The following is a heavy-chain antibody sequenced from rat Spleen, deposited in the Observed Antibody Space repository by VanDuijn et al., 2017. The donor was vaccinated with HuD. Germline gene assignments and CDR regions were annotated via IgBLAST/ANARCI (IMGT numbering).Heavy chain of an antibody. J-gene: IGHJ2*01. CDR3: ARPLFNYGGYYFDY. D-gene: IGHD1-11*01. V-gene: IGHV3-3*01. Sequence: EVQLQESGPGLVKPSQSLSLTCSVTGYSITSGYGWNWIRKFPGNKLEWMGYINSAGSTNYNPPLKSQISITRDTSKNQFFLQLTSVTTEDTATYYCARPLFNYGGYYFDYWGQGVMVTVSS. CDR2: INSAGST. CDR1: GYSITSGYG.